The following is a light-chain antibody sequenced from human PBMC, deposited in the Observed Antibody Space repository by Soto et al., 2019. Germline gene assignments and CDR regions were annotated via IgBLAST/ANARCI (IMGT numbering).Light chain of an antibody. V-gene: IGLV2-8*01. CDR3: SSYTGRSVI. J-gene: IGLJ2*01. CDR2: DVT. CDR1: LSDVGGQTS. Sequence: QSVLTQSPSVSAAPGQKVTISCTGTLSDVGGQTSVSWYRQDPGKAPQLILYDVTRRPSGVPKRFSGSRSGSKASLTVSGLQAEDEATYYCSSYTGRSVIFGGGTKVTVL.